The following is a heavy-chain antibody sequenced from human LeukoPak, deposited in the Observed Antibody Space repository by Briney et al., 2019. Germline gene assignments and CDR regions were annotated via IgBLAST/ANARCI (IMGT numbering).Heavy chain of an antibody. CDR3: AKGPPGGWADY. V-gene: IGHV3-11*01. D-gene: IGHD2-15*01. Sequence: PGGSLRLSCSASGFTVSSNYMSWVRQAPGKGLEWVSYISSSGSTIYYADSVKGRFTISRDNAKNSLYLQMNSLRAEDTAVYYCAKGPPGGWADYWGQGTLVTVSS. J-gene: IGHJ4*02. CDR2: ISSSGSTI. CDR1: GFTVSSNY.